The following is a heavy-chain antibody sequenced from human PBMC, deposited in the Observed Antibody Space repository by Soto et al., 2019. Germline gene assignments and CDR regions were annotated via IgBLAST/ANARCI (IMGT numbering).Heavy chain of an antibody. CDR3: AREGSGTTGTNGDAFDI. J-gene: IGHJ3*02. CDR2: IIPIFGTA. D-gene: IGHD1-1*01. V-gene: IGHV1-69*12. Sequence: QVQLVQSGAEVKKPGSSVKVSCKASGGTFSSYAISWVRQAPGQGLEWMGGIIPIFGTANYAQKFQGRVTITADESTSTAYMELSSLRSEDTAVYYCAREGSGTTGTNGDAFDIWGQGTMVTVSS. CDR1: GGTFSSYA.